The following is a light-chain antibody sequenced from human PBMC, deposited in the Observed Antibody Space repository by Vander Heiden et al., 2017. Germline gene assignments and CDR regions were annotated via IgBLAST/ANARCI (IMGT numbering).Light chain of an antibody. Sequence: GSTGQSITISCTGTSSDVGGYNYVSWYQQRPGKAPELMIYDVSTRPSGVSNRFSGSKSGNTASLTISGLQAEDEADYYCSAYTSSHTLVFGGGTKLTVL. V-gene: IGLV2-14*03. J-gene: IGLJ3*02. CDR3: SAYTSSHTLV. CDR2: DVS. CDR1: SSDVGGYNY.